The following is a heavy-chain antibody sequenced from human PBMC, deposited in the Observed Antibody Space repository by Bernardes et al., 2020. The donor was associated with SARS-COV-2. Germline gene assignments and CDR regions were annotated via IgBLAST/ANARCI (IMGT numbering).Heavy chain of an antibody. D-gene: IGHD6-19*01. J-gene: IGHJ4*02. V-gene: IGHV3-7*04. CDR2: IKQDGSEK. Sequence: GGSLRLSCAPSGFTFSRYWMSWVRQAPGKGLEWVANIKQDGSEKYYVDSVKGRFTISRDNAKNSLYLQMNSLRAEDTAVYYCARVEGSAWYFDYWGQGSL. CDR3: ARVEGSAWYFDY. CDR1: GFTFSRYW.